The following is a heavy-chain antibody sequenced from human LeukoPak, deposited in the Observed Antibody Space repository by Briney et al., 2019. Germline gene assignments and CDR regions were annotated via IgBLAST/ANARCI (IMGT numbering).Heavy chain of an antibody. CDR3: ARDSSNDYGDYPPDF. V-gene: IGHV3-21*01. Sequence: GGSLRLSCAASGFTFSSYSMNWVRQAPGKGLEWVSSISSSSSYMYYADSVKGRFTISRDNAKNSLHLQMNSLGAEDTAVYYCARDSSNDYGDYPPDFWGQGTLVTVSS. J-gene: IGHJ4*02. CDR1: GFTFSSYS. D-gene: IGHD4-17*01. CDR2: ISSSSSYM.